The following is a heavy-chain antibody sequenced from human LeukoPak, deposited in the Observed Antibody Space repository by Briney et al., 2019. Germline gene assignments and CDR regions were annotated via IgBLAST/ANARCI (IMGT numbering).Heavy chain of an antibody. CDR2: MNPNSGNT. J-gene: IGHJ5*02. Sequence: ASVKVSCKASGYTFTSYDINWVRQATGQGLESMGWMNPNSGNTGYAQKFQGRVTITRNTSISTAYMELSSLRSEDTAVYYCARVLVPAASNWFDPWGQGTLVTVSS. CDR3: ARVLVPAASNWFDP. D-gene: IGHD2-2*01. CDR1: GYTFTSYD. V-gene: IGHV1-8*03.